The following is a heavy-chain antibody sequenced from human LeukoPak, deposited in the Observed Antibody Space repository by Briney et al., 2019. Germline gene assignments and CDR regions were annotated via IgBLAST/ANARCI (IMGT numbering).Heavy chain of an antibody. CDR2: ISSGSTYI. CDR1: GFTFSSYA. D-gene: IGHD2-2*01. J-gene: IGHJ4*02. CDR3: ARGAQIVVTPAAQARPGPSGIDY. V-gene: IGHV3-21*01. Sequence: PGGSLRLSCAASGFTFSSYAMGWVRQPLGKGLEWVSSISSGSTYIYYADSVKGRFTIPRDNAENSLLLQMNSLRAEDTAVYYCARGAQIVVTPAAQARPGPSGIDYWGQGTLVTVPS.